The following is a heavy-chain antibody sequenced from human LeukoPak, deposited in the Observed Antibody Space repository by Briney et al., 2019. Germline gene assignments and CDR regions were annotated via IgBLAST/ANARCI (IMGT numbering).Heavy chain of an antibody. V-gene: IGHV1-69*06. CDR2: IILIFGTA. Sequence: SVKVSFKASGGTFSRYDISWVRQPPGQGLEWMGGIILIFGTANYAQKFQGRVTITADKSTSTAYMELSSLRSEDTAVYYCARERGYSYDYWGQGTLVTVSS. D-gene: IGHD5-18*01. CDR3: ARERGYSYDY. CDR1: GGTFSRYD. J-gene: IGHJ4*02.